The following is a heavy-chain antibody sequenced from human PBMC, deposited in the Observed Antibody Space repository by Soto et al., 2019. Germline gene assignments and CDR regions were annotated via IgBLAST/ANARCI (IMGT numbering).Heavy chain of an antibody. CDR2: MYYNGNT. CDR1: GGSINSTIYH. V-gene: IGHV4-39*01. J-gene: IGHJ4*02. Sequence: QLQLQGSGPGLVKPSETLSLTCSVSGGSINSTIYHWGWIRQPPGKGLEWTGSMYYNGNTYSNPSRKSRVTISVDTSKNQFSLKLSSVTAADTAVYHCARRGWGSSSCFDYWGQGTLVTVSS. CDR3: ARRGWGSSSCFDY. D-gene: IGHD6-6*01.